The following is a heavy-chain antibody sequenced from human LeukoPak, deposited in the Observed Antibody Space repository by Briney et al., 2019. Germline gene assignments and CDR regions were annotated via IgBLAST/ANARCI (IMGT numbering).Heavy chain of an antibody. CDR2: ISGSGGST. V-gene: IGHV3-23*01. D-gene: IGHD3-3*01. Sequence: GGSLRLSCAASGFTFSSYAMSWVRQAPGKGLEWVSAISGSGGSTYYADSVKGRFTISRDNSKNTLYLQMNRLRAEDTAMYYCAKTDDDIGSGYSSIDYWGQGTLVTVSS. J-gene: IGHJ4*02. CDR1: GFTFSSYA. CDR3: AKTDDDIGSGYSSIDY.